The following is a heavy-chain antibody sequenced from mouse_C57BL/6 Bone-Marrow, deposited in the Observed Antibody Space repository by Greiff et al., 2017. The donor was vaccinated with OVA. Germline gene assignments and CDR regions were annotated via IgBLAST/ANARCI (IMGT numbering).Heavy chain of an antibody. CDR2: IAPSDSYI. CDR3: AHYGSRLYLHY. Sequence: VQLQQPGAELVRPGTSVKLSCKASGYTFTNYWMHWVKQRPGQGLEWIGVIAPSDSYINYNQKFKGRATLTVDTYSSTDYMHLSSLTAEDSAFYDGAHYGSRLYLHYWGQGTSLTVSS. J-gene: IGHJ2*02. CDR1: GYTFTNYW. V-gene: IGHV1-59*01. D-gene: IGHD1-1*01.